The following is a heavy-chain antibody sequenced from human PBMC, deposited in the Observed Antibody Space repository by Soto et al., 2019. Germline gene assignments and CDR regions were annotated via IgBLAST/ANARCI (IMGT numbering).Heavy chain of an antibody. CDR3: ARYDDYARDDAFDI. Sequence: ASVKVSCKASGYTFTSYGISWVRQAPGQGLEWMEWISAYNGNTNYAQKLQGRVTMTTDTSTSTAYMELRSLRSDDTAVYYCARYDDYARDDAFDIWGQGTMVTVSS. V-gene: IGHV1-18*01. J-gene: IGHJ3*02. CDR1: GYTFTSYG. CDR2: ISAYNGNT. D-gene: IGHD4-17*01.